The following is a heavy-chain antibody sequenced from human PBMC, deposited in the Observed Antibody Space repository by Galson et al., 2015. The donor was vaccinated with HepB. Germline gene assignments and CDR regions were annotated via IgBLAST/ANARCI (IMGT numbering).Heavy chain of an antibody. Sequence: SVKVSCKASGYTFTGYYIHWVRQAPGQGLEWMGWINPNSGGTNHAQKFQGWVTMTRDTSISTAYMELSRLRSDDTAVYYCARSDYYDSSGYRSYYGMDVWGQGTTVTVSS. CDR2: INPNSGGT. CDR1: GYTFTGYY. J-gene: IGHJ6*02. D-gene: IGHD3-22*01. V-gene: IGHV1-2*04. CDR3: ARSDYYDSSGYRSYYGMDV.